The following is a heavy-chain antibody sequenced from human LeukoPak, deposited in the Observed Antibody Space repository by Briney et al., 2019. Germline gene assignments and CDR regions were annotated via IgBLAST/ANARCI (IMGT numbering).Heavy chain of an antibody. Sequence: GGSLRLSCAASGFTFSGSAMHWVRQASGKGLEWVGRIRSKANSYATAYAASVKGRFTISRDDSKNTAYLQMNSLKTEDTAVYYCTRGATTIFDYWGQGTPVTVSS. D-gene: IGHD5-24*01. CDR3: TRGATTIFDY. CDR2: IRSKANSYAT. CDR1: GFTFSGSA. J-gene: IGHJ4*02. V-gene: IGHV3-73*01.